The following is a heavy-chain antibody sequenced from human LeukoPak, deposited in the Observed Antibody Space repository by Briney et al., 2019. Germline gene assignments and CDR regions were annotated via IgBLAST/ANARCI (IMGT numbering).Heavy chain of an antibody. D-gene: IGHD2-15*01. CDR3: ARVPRCSGGSCYRKNSNWFDP. V-gene: IGHV1-46*01. CDR2: INPSGGST. Sequence: ASVKVSCKASGYTFTSYYMHWVRQAPGQGLEWMGIINPSGGSTSYAQKFQGRVTMTRDMSTSTVHMELSSLRSEDTAVYYCARVPRCSGGSCYRKNSNWFDPWGQGTLVTVSS. J-gene: IGHJ5*02. CDR1: GYTFTSYY.